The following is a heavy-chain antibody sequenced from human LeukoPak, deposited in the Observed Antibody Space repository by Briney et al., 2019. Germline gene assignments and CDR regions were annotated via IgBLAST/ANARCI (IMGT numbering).Heavy chain of an antibody. CDR3: ARGYSYGYIYYFDY. CDR2: ISSSSSTI. D-gene: IGHD5-18*01. CDR1: GFTFSSYS. J-gene: IGHJ4*02. Sequence: PGGSLRLSCAVSGFTFSSYSMNWVRQAPGKGLEWVSYISSSSSTIYYADSVKGRFTISRDNAKNSLYLQMNSLRAEDTAVYYCARGYSYGYIYYFDYWGQGTLVTVSS. V-gene: IGHV3-48*01.